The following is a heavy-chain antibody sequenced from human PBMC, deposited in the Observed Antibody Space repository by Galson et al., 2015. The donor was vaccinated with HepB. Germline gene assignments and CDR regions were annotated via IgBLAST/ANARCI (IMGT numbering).Heavy chain of an antibody. CDR3: AKDPISYTVTTASYWYFDL. V-gene: IGHV3-23*01. CDR1: GFTFSSYA. CDR2: ISGSGGST. J-gene: IGHJ2*01. Sequence: SLRLSCAASGFTFSSYAMSWVRQAPGKGLEWVSAISGSGGSTYYADSVKGRFTISRDNSKNTLYLQMNSLRAEDTAVYYCAKDPISYTVTTASYWYFDLWGRGTLVTVSS. D-gene: IGHD4-17*01.